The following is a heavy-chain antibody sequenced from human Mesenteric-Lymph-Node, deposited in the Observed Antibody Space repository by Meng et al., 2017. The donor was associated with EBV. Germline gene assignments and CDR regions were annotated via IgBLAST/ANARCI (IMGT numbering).Heavy chain of an antibody. Sequence: VHLQESGPGVVKPSETLSLTCAVSGVSISSSYWSWIRQPPGKGLEWIGYIYYSGSANYNPSLTSRITISVDTSTNQFSLKLSSVTAADTAVYYCARDFGGNSDYWGQGTLVTVSS. J-gene: IGHJ4*02. CDR3: ARDFGGNSDY. V-gene: IGHV4-59*01. CDR1: GVSISSSY. CDR2: IYYSGSA. D-gene: IGHD4-23*01.